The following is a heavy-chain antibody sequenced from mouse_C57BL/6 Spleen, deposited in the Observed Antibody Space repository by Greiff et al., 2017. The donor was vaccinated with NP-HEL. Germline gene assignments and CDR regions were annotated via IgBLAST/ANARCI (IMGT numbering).Heavy chain of an antibody. V-gene: IGHV1-61*01. CDR1: GYTFTSYW. D-gene: IGHD2-1*01. Sequence: VQLQQPGAEQVRPGSSVKLSCKASGYTFTSYWMDWVKQRPGQGLEWIGNIYPSDSETHYNQKFKDKATLTVDKSSSTAYMQLSSLTSEDSAVYYCARRDYGNYGAWFAYWGQGTLVTVSA. CDR3: ARRDYGNYGAWFAY. J-gene: IGHJ3*01. CDR2: IYPSDSET.